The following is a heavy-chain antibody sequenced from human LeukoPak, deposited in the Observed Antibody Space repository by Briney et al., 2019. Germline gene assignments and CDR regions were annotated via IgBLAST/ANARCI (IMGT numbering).Heavy chain of an antibody. J-gene: IGHJ5*02. Sequence: PSETLSLTCSVSGGYLGSYYWSWIRQPPGKRLEWIGYIYYSGSTKYNPSLESRATISIDTSKNQFSLKLSSVTAADTAVYYCARGLRYFDWLLPTYYNWFDPWGQGTLVTVSS. CDR3: ARGLRYFDWLLPTYYNWFDP. CDR1: GGYLGSYY. D-gene: IGHD3-9*01. CDR2: IYYSGST. V-gene: IGHV4-59*12.